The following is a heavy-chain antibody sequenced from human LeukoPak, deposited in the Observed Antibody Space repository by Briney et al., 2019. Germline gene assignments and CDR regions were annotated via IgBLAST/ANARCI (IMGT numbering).Heavy chain of an antibody. Sequence: GGSLRLSCAASGFTFDDYTMHWVRQAPGKGLEWISAISGSGGSTYYADSVKGRFTISRDNSKNTLYLQMNSLRAEDTAVYYCARDYSGRFDYWGQGTLVTVSS. CDR1: GFTFDDYT. J-gene: IGHJ4*02. CDR2: ISGSGGST. V-gene: IGHV3-23*01. D-gene: IGHD1-26*01. CDR3: ARDYSGRFDY.